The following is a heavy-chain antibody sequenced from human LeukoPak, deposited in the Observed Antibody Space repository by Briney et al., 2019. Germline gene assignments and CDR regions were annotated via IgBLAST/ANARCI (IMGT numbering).Heavy chain of an antibody. Sequence: ASVKVSCKASGYTFTGYYMHWVRQAPGQGLEWMGWINPNTGGTNYPQKFRGRVTMTRDTSISTAYMEMSRLRSDDTAVYYCARDQTHYYDTTSPLDYWGQGTLVTVSS. J-gene: IGHJ4*02. CDR2: INPNTGGT. V-gene: IGHV1-2*02. D-gene: IGHD3-22*01. CDR1: GYTFTGYY. CDR3: ARDQTHYYDTTSPLDY.